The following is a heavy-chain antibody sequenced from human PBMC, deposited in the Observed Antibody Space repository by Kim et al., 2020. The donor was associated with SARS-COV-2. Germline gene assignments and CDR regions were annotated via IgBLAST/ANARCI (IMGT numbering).Heavy chain of an antibody. D-gene: IGHD6-19*01. CDR3: ARLPPEQWLVPDAFDI. V-gene: IGHV3-23*01. J-gene: IGHJ3*02. CDR1: GFTFSSYA. CDR2: ISGSGGST. Sequence: GSLRLSCAASGFTFSSYAMSWVRQAPGKGLEWVSAISGSGGSTYYADSVKGRFTISRDNSKNTLYLQMNSLRAEDTAVYYCARLPPEQWLVPDAFDIWGQGTMVTVSS.